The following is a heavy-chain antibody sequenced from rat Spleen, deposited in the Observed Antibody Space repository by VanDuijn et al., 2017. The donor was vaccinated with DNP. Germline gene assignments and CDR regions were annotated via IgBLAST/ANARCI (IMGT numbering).Heavy chain of an antibody. J-gene: IGHJ4*01. D-gene: IGHD4-3*01. CDR2: IWKHGAT. CDR1: GFSLTSYN. CDR3: ARDLIIRDTTSAMDV. V-gene: IGHV2-41*01. Sequence: QVQLKESGPGLVQPSQTLSLTCTVAGFSLTSYNVHWFRQPPGKGLEWMGVIWKHGATRYNSALKSRLSFSKATSKSQVFLKLSSLQTEDTATYYCARDLIIRDTTSAMDVWGQGTSVTVSS.